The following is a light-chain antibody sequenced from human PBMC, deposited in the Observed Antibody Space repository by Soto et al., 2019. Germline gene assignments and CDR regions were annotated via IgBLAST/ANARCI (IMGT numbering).Light chain of an antibody. CDR1: QGIYSA. Sequence: AIQLTQSPSSLSASLGDRVSITCRASQGIYSALAWYQLKPGKAPKLLIYDASTLASGVPSTFSGSGSGSDFTLTINSLQPEDFATYYCQQFSSNPPSFGQGTRLDIK. CDR2: DAS. J-gene: IGKJ5*01. CDR3: QQFSSNPPS. V-gene: IGKV1-13*02.